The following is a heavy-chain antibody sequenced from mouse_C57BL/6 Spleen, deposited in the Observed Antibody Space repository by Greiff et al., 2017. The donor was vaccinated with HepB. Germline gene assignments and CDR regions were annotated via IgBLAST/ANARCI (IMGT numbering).Heavy chain of an antibody. D-gene: IGHD2-1*01. J-gene: IGHJ4*01. V-gene: IGHV1-52*01. Sequence: QVQLQQSGAELVRPGSSVKLSCKASGYTFTSYWMHWVKQRPIQGLEWIGNIDPSDSETHYNQKFKDKATLTVDKSSSTAYMQLSSLTSEDSAVYYCARGVYYGNPYAMDYWGQGTSVTVSS. CDR2: IDPSDSET. CDR3: ARGVYYGNPYAMDY. CDR1: GYTFTSYW.